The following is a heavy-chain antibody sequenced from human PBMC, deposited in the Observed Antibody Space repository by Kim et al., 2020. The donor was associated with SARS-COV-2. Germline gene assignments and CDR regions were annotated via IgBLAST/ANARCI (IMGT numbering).Heavy chain of an antibody. D-gene: IGHD3-3*01. J-gene: IGHJ5*02. CDR2: CDPEDGET. Sequence: ASVKVSCKVSGYTLTELSMHWVRQAPGKGLEWMGGCDPEDGETIYAQKFQGRVTMTEDTSTDTAYMELSSLRSEDTAVYYCATSITIFGGFDPWGQGTLVTVSS. V-gene: IGHV1-24*01. CDR3: ATSITIFGGFDP. CDR1: GYTLTELS.